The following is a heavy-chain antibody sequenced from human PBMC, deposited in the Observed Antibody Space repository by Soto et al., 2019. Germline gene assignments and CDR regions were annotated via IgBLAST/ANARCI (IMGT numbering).Heavy chain of an antibody. CDR3: ARGPSIVVVVAATPRWFYP. J-gene: IGHJ5*02. V-gene: IGHV4-39*01. D-gene: IGHD2-15*01. Sequence: SETLSLTCTVSGGSISSNSYYWGWIRQPPGKGLEWIGNVYHSGATYYNPSLRSRATISVDTSKNQFSLKLNSVSAADTAVYYCARGPSIVVVVAATPRWFYPWGQGTLVTVSS. CDR2: VYHSGAT. CDR1: GGSISSNSYY.